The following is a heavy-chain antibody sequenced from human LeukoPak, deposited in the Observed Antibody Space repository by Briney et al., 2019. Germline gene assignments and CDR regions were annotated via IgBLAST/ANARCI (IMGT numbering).Heavy chain of an antibody. Sequence: SGGSLRLSCAASGFTFRSYSMNWVRQAPGKGREGVSYISSSSSTIYYADSVQGRFTISRDNAKNSLYLQMNSLRAEDTAVYYCARAGRGYRRPGEVFDYWGQGTLVTVSS. J-gene: IGHJ4*02. CDR3: ARAGRGYRRPGEVFDY. CDR2: ISSSSSTI. V-gene: IGHV3-48*04. CDR1: GFTFRSYS. D-gene: IGHD3-16*02.